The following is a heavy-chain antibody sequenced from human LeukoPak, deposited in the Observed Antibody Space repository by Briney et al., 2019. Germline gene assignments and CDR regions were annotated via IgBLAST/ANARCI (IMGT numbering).Heavy chain of an antibody. CDR2: ISSSSSYV. J-gene: IGHJ4*02. CDR1: GFTFSSYS. Sequence: GGSLRLXCAASGFTFSSYSMNWVRPAPGKGLEWVSSISSSSSYVYYADSVKGRFTISRDNSKNSLYLQMNSLRAEDTAVYYCARDRSYGFGFWGQGTLVTVSS. D-gene: IGHD5-18*01. CDR3: ARDRSYGFGF. V-gene: IGHV3-21*01.